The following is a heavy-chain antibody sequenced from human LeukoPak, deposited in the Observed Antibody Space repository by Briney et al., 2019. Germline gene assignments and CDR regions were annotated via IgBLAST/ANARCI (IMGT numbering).Heavy chain of an antibody. J-gene: IGHJ3*02. Sequence: PSGTLSLTCAVSGASISSRNWWIWVRPPPGKGLEWIGEIYPSGSTNYNPSLKSRVTISIDKSKNQFFLKLSSVTAADTAVYYCARDTGGRGRLDAFDIWGQGTMVTVSS. V-gene: IGHV4-4*02. CDR1: GASISSRNW. CDR3: ARDTGGRGRLDAFDI. CDR2: IYPSGST. D-gene: IGHD2-8*02.